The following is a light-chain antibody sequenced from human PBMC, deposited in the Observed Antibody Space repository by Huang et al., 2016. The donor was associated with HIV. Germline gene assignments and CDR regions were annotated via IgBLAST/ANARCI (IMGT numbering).Light chain of an antibody. J-gene: IGKJ5*01. V-gene: IGKV1-39*01. CDR2: GAS. CDR1: QAIGTY. CDR3: QQSYSALIT. Sequence: IQLTQSPTSLSASVGDRVAIACRASQAIGTYLNWFQQKPGRAPKLLISGASSLHSGIPSRFTGSGSGTEFTLTIRGLQCDDFATYFCQQSYSALITFGQGTRLEIK.